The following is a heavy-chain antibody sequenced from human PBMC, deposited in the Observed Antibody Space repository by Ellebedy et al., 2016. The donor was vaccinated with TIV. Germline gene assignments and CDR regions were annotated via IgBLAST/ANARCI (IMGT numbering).Heavy chain of an antibody. CDR2: ISYDGSNK. D-gene: IGHD3/OR15-3a*01. V-gene: IGHV3-30-3*01. Sequence: GESLKISXAASGFTFSSYAMHWVRQAPGKGLEWVAVISYDGSNKYYAASVRGRFTISRDNSKNTLYLQMNSLRAEDTAIYYCAKDFNPDGVWTFDYWGQGSLVTVSS. CDR1: GFTFSSYA. CDR3: AKDFNPDGVWTFDY. J-gene: IGHJ4*02.